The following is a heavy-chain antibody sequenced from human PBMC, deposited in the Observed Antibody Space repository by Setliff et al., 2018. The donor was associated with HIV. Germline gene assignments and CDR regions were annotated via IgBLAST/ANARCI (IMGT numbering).Heavy chain of an antibody. D-gene: IGHD5-18*01. CDR2: ISYDGSDK. CDR1: GFTFSNYA. CDR3: AKGFRPVDTALVSGPTY. Sequence: PGGSLRLSCAASGFTFSNYAMHWVRQAPVKGLEWVAVISYDGSDKYYADSAKGRFIISRDNSQNTLYLQMNSLRADDTAIYYCAKGFRPVDTALVSGPTYWGQGIRVTVSS. V-gene: IGHV3-30*04. J-gene: IGHJ4*02.